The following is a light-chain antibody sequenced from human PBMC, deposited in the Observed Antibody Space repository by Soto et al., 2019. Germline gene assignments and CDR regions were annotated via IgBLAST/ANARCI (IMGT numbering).Light chain of an antibody. J-gene: IGKJ2*01. V-gene: IGKV4-1*01. CDR1: QNLLFSSNNKNS. CDR2: WAS. Sequence: DVGMTQSPDSLAVSLGERAAINCKSSQNLLFSSNNKNSLAWYQQKPGQPPKLLIYWASTRESGAPDRFSGSGSGRDFTLTISSLQAEDVAVYYCQQYHTTPNTFGQGTKVEIK. CDR3: QQYHTTPNT.